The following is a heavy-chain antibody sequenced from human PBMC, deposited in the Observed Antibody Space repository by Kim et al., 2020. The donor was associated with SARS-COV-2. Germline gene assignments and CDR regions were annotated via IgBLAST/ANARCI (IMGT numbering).Heavy chain of an antibody. Sequence: GGSMRLSCVASGFTFSSYSMNWVRQAPGKGLDWVSSISSSSSYIYYADSVKGRFTISRDNAKNSLYLQMNRLRDEDTAVYYCARDEGSGWVPMYAFDIWGQGKMVTVSS. J-gene: IGHJ3*02. CDR1: GFTFSSYS. CDR2: ISSSSSYI. CDR3: ARDEGSGWVPMYAFDI. V-gene: IGHV3-21*01. D-gene: IGHD6-19*01.